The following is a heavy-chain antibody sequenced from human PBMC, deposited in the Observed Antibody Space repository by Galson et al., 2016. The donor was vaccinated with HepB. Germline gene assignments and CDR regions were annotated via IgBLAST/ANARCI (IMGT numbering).Heavy chain of an antibody. CDR2: IYYTENT. CDR1: GASISGSEYY. D-gene: IGHD6-19*01. V-gene: IGHV4-39*01. CDR3: ATGIVVAGKYYYYYMDV. J-gene: IGHJ6*03. Sequence: SETLSLTCTVSGASISGSEYYWGWIRQPPGRGLEWIGSIYYTENTYYNPSPKSRVTISVDTSKNQFSLRLNSVTAADTGVYYCATGIVVAGKYYYYYMDVWGKGTTVTVSS.